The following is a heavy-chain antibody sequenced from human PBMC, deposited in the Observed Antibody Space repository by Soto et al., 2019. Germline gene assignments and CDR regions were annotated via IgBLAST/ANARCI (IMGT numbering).Heavy chain of an antibody. V-gene: IGHV1-18*01. J-gene: IGHJ6*03. CDR2: ISAYNGNT. CDR1: GYTFTSYG. CDR3: ASNRDMMVRGVTNYYYYYYMDV. D-gene: IGHD3-10*01. Sequence: QVQLVQSGAEVKKPGASVKVSCKASGYTFTSYGISWVRQAPGQGLEWMGWISAYNGNTNYAQKLQGRVTMTTDTSTSTAYMELRSLRSDDTAVYYCASNRDMMVRGVTNYYYYYYMDVWGKGTTVTVSS.